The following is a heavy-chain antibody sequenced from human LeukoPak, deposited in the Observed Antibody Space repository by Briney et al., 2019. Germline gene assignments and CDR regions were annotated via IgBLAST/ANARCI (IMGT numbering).Heavy chain of an antibody. J-gene: IGHJ4*02. CDR2: IYYSGST. CDR3: AGLAAAAGSVNILGLSRADQPNYFDY. V-gene: IGHV4-59*08. CDR1: GGSISSYY. D-gene: IGHD6-13*01. Sequence: SETLSLTCTVSGGSISSYYWSWIRQPPGKGLEWIGYIYYSGSTNYNPSLKSRVTISVDTSKNQFSLKLSSVTAADTAVYYCAGLAAAAGSVNILGLSRADQPNYFDYWGQGTLVTVSS.